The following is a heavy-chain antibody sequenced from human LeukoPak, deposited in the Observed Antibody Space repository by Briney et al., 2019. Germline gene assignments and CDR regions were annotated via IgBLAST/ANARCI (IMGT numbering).Heavy chain of an antibody. J-gene: IGHJ4*02. CDR1: GFTFSSYD. V-gene: IGHV3-13*01. CDR3: ARALLPQGSGSHTLWDY. Sequence: GGSLRLSCAASGFTFSSYDMHWVRQATGKGLEWVSAIGTAGDTYYPGSVKGRFTISRENAKNSLYLQMNSLRAGDTAVYYCARALLPQGSGSHTLWDYWGQGTLVTVSS. CDR2: IGTAGDT. D-gene: IGHD3-10*01.